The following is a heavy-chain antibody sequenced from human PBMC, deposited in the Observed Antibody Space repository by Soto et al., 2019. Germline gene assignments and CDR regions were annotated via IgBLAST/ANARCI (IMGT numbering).Heavy chain of an antibody. D-gene: IGHD6-13*01. V-gene: IGHV4-59*10. Sequence: PSETLSLTCAVYGGSFSGYYWSWIRQPPGKGLEWIGYVYNSGSTNYNRSLKSRVTISEDTSKSQFSLKVNSMTAADTAVYYCARYRREAVAGYTLDNWGQGILVTVSS. CDR2: VYNSGST. CDR1: GGSFSGYY. CDR3: ARYRREAVAGYTLDN. J-gene: IGHJ4*02.